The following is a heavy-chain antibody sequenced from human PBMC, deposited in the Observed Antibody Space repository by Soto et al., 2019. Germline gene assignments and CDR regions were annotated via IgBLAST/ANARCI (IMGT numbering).Heavy chain of an antibody. CDR2: INSDGSST. D-gene: IGHD2-2*01. CDR1: GFTFSSYW. V-gene: IGHV3-74*01. Sequence: GGSLRLSCAASGFTFSSYWMHWVRQAPGKGLVWVSRINSDGSSTSYADSVKGRFTISRDNAKNTLYLQMNSLRAEDTAVYYCARMRGEYQLLQKSYYYYGMDVWGQGTTVTVSS. CDR3: ARMRGEYQLLQKSYYYYGMDV. J-gene: IGHJ6*02.